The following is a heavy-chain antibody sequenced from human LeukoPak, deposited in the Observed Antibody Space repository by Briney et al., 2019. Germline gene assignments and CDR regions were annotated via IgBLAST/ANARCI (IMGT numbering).Heavy chain of an antibody. CDR1: GGSISSNSYS. J-gene: IGHJ4*02. CDR2: TDYGVAT. CDR3: AGLRRSTWLGSLDY. Sequence: PSETLSLTCTVSGGSISSNSYSWGWLRQPPGKGLVWIGTTDYGVATYYNQSHGRRASISGDMSKNQFSLRVNYVNAAGTAVYYCAGLRRSTWLGSLDYWGQGDLVTVSS. D-gene: IGHD6-13*01. V-gene: IGHV4-39*01.